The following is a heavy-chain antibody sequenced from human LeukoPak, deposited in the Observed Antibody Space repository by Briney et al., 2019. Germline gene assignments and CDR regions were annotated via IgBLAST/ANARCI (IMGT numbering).Heavy chain of an antibody. J-gene: IGHJ4*02. CDR1: GGSISSYY. Sequence: SETLSLTCTVSGGSISSYYWSWIRQPAGKGLEWIGRIYTSGSTNYNPSLKSRVTMSVDTSKNQFSLKLSSVTAADTAVYYCARTSPGGYYDSSGYYYFDYWGQGTLVTVSS. D-gene: IGHD3-22*01. V-gene: IGHV4-4*07. CDR3: ARTSPGGYYDSSGYYYFDY. CDR2: IYTSGST.